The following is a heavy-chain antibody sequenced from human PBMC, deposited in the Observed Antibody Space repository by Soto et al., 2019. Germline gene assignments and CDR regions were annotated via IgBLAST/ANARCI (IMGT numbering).Heavy chain of an antibody. CDR1: GFTVSSNY. J-gene: IGHJ3*02. D-gene: IGHD3-22*01. V-gene: IGHV3-53*01. Sequence: PGGSLRLSCAASGFTVSSNYMSWVRQAPGKGLEWVSVIYSGGSTYYADSVKGRFTISRDNSKNTLYLQMNSLRAEDTAVYYCASNMPDSSGYLSASDIRGQGTMVTVSS. CDR3: ASNMPDSSGYLSASDI. CDR2: IYSGGST.